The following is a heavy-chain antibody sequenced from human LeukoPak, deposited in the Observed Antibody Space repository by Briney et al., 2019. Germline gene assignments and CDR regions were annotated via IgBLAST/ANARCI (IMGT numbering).Heavy chain of an antibody. CDR1: GYSFTSYW. J-gene: IGHJ4*02. D-gene: IGHD5-12*01. CDR3: ARHMEAGYEISFDY. Sequence: GESLKISCKGSGYSFTSYWIGWVRQMPGKGLEWMGIIYPGDSDTRYSPPFQGQVTMSVDKSTSTAYLQWTSLKASDTATYYCARHMEAGYEISFDYWGQGTLVTVSS. CDR2: IYPGDSDT. V-gene: IGHV5-51*01.